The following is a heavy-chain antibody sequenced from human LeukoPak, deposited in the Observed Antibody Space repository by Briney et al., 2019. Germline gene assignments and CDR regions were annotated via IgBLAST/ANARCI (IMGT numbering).Heavy chain of an antibody. Sequence: PGRSLRLSCAASGFTFDDYAMHWVRQAPGKGLEWVSGISWNSGSIGYADSVKGRFTISRDNAKNSLYLQMNSLRAEDTALYYCARDLVGATGGGNYWGQGTLVTVSS. J-gene: IGHJ4*02. CDR1: GFTFDDYA. CDR2: ISWNSGSI. V-gene: IGHV3-9*01. D-gene: IGHD1-26*01. CDR3: ARDLVGATGGGNY.